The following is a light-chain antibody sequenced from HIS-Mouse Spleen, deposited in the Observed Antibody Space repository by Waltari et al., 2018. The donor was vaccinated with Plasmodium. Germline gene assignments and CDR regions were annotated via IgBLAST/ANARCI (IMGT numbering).Light chain of an antibody. CDR2: GAS. CDR1: QSVSSN. Sequence: EIVMTQSPATLSVSPGERATLSGRASQSVSSNLAWYQQKPGQATRLLIYGASTRATGIPARFSGSGSGTEFTLTISSLQSEDFAVYYCQQYNNWSFTFGPGTKVDIK. V-gene: IGKV3-15*01. J-gene: IGKJ3*01. CDR3: QQYNNWSFT.